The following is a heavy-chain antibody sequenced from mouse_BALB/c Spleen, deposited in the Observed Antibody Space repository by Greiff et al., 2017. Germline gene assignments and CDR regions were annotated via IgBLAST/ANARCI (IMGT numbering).Heavy chain of an antibody. Sequence: QVQLQQSGAELMKPGASVKISCKATGYTFSSYWIEWVKQRPGHGLEWIGEILPGSGSTNYNEKFKGKATFTADTSSNTAYMQLSSLTSEDSAVYYCARRAYYGNHYAMDYWGQGTSVTVSS. D-gene: IGHD2-10*01. CDR2: ILPGSGST. CDR3: ARRAYYGNHYAMDY. V-gene: IGHV1-9*01. CDR1: GYTFSSYW. J-gene: IGHJ4*01.